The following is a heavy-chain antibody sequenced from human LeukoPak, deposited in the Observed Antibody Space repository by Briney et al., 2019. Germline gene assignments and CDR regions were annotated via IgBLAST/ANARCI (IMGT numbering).Heavy chain of an antibody. Sequence: SETLSLTCTVSGGSISSTNYYWGWIRQPPRKGLEWIGGIYYSGNTYYNPSLKSRATISVDTSKNQFSLKLRSVTAADTAVYYCARSPVTGTNPKFDYWGQGTLVAVSS. CDR1: GGSISSTNYY. V-gene: IGHV4-39*07. CDR2: IYYSGNT. J-gene: IGHJ4*02. CDR3: ARSPVTGTNPKFDY. D-gene: IGHD6-19*01.